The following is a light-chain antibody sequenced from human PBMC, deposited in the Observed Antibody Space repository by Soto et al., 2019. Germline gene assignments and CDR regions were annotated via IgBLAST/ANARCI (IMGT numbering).Light chain of an antibody. CDR3: QQYETCPGT. CDR2: DAS. Sequence: DIQMTQSPSTLSASVGDPATVSCRASQGVGGCLAWYQQKPGEAPKLLIYDASALPPGVPSRFSGSGSGTNFTLTIASLQSDDFATYYCQQYETCPGTFGPGTKVEIK. CDR1: QGVGGC. V-gene: IGKV1-5*01. J-gene: IGKJ4*02.